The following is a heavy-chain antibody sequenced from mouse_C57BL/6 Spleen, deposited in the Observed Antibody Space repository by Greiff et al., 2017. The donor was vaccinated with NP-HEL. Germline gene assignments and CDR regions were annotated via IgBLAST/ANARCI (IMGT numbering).Heavy chain of an antibody. CDR1: GYAFSSSW. Sequence: VQLQESGPELVKPGASVKISCKASGYAFSSSWMNWVKQRPGKGLEWIGRIYPGDGDTNYNGKFKGKATLTADKSSSTAYMQLSSLTSEDSAVYFCAGGYYYFDYWGQGTTLTVSS. V-gene: IGHV1-82*01. J-gene: IGHJ2*01. CDR2: IYPGDGDT. D-gene: IGHD2-3*01. CDR3: AGGYYYFDY.